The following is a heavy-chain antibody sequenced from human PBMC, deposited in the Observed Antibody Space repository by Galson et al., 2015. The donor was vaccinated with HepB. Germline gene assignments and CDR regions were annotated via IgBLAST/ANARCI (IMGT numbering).Heavy chain of an antibody. Sequence: SLRLSCAASGFTFTNYAMSWVRQAPGKGLEWVSGISGSGGSTYYADSVKGRFTISRDNSKNTLYLQMNSLRVEDTAVYYCAKVWRLVLGDTSLFDYWGQGTLLTVSS. CDR3: AKVWRLVLGDTSLFDY. V-gene: IGHV3-23*01. CDR2: ISGSGGST. D-gene: IGHD1-26*01. CDR1: GFTFTNYA. J-gene: IGHJ4*02.